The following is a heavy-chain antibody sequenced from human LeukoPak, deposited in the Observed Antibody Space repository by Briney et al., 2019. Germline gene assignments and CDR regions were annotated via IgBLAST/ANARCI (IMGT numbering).Heavy chain of an antibody. CDR1: GGTFSSYA. CDR2: IIPIFGTA. J-gene: IGHJ5*02. Sequence: SVKVSCKASGGTFSSYAIGWVRQAPGQGLEWMGGIIPIFGTANYAQKFQGRVTITADESTSTAYMELSSLRSEDTAMYYCARGGISSLWFDPWGQGTLVTVSS. D-gene: IGHD2-2*01. V-gene: IGHV1-69*13. CDR3: ARGGISSLWFDP.